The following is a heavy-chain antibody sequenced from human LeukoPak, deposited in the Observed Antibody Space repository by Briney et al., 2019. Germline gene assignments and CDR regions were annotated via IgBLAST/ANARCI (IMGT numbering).Heavy chain of an antibody. D-gene: IGHD5-18*01. J-gene: IGHJ4*02. CDR3: ATIKRGDVYGYFDF. CDR2: LYGNMRT. Sequence: SETLSLTCTVSGDSISSHYWGWLRQPPGKGLEWIAYLYGNMRTQDNPSLKGRVTLSADTSKNQHSLRLSSVTAADTAVYYCATIKRGDVYGYFDFWGQGILVTVSS. CDR1: GDSISSHY. V-gene: IGHV4-59*11.